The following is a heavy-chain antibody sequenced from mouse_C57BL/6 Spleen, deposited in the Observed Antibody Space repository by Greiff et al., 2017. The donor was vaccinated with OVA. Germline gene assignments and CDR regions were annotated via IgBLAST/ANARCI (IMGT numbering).Heavy chain of an antibody. D-gene: IGHD1-1*01. V-gene: IGHV1-82*01. CDR3: ARQGFGGSSLYYYAMDY. Sequence: QVQLKESGPELVKPGASVKISCKASGYAFSSSWMNWVKQRPGKGLEWIGRIYPGDGGTNYNGKFKGKATLTADKSSSTAYMQLSSLTSEDSAVYFCARQGFGGSSLYYYAMDYWGQGTSVTVSS. J-gene: IGHJ4*01. CDR1: GYAFSSSW. CDR2: IYPGDGGT.